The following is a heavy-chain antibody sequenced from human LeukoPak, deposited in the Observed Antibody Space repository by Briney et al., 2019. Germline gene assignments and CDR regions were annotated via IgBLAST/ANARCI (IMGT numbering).Heavy chain of an antibody. J-gene: IGHJ4*02. CDR3: ARGTWIQPDY. CDR2: ISYDGSNK. CDR1: GFTFSSYA. Sequence: GGSLRLSCAASGFTFSSYAMHWVRQAPGKGLEWVAVISYDGSNKYYADSVKGRFTISRDNSKNTLYLQMNSLRAEDTAVYYCARGTWIQPDYWGQGTLVTVSS. V-gene: IGHV3-30-3*01. D-gene: IGHD5-18*01.